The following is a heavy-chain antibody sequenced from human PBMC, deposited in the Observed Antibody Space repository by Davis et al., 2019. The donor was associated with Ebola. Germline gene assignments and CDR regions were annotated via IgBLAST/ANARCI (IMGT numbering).Heavy chain of an antibody. CDR1: GGSISSYY. D-gene: IGHD6-19*01. CDR2: IYYSGST. J-gene: IGHJ4*02. Sequence: PSETLSLTCTVSGGSISSYYWSWIRQRPGKGLEWIGYIYYSGSTNYNPSLKSRVTISVDTSKNQFSLKLSSVTAADTAVYYCARLGRLGIAVEDWGQGTLVTVSS. CDR3: ARLGRLGIAVED. V-gene: IGHV4-59*08.